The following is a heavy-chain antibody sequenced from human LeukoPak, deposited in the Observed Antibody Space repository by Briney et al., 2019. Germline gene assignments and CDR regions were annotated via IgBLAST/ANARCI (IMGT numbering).Heavy chain of an antibody. J-gene: IGHJ4*02. D-gene: IGHD3-22*01. CDR1: DGSISYYY. V-gene: IGHV4-4*07. CDR3: ARDLAYDSSGYVVDY. CDR2: IYASGST. Sequence: SDTMSFTSTAADGSISYYYWSWIRKPAGKVQEWIGRIYASGSTNYTPSLRSRVTMSVDTSKTQFSLKLSSVTAADTAVYYCARDLAYDSSGYVVDYWGQGTLVTVSS.